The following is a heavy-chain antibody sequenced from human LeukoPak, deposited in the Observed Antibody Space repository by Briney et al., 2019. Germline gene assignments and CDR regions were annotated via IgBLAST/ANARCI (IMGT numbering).Heavy chain of an antibody. CDR3: ARDQIAAAGTEFDY. CDR2: ISAYNGNT. Sequence: ASVKVSCKASGYTFNSYGISWVRQAPGQGLEWMGWISAYNGNTNYAQKLQGRVTMTTDTSTSTAYMELRSLRSDDTAVYYCARDQIAAAGTEFDYWGQGTLVTVSS. V-gene: IGHV1-18*01. CDR1: GYTFNSYG. J-gene: IGHJ4*02. D-gene: IGHD6-13*01.